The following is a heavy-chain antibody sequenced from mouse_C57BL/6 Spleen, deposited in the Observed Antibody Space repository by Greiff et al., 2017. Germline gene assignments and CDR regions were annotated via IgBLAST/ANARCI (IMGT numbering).Heavy chain of an antibody. V-gene: IGHV10-1*01. CDR2: IRSKSNNYAT. CDR1: GFSFNTYA. Sequence: EVQLVESGGGLVQPKGSLKLSCAASGFSFNTYAMSWVRQAPGQGLEWVARIRSKSNNYATYYADSVKDRFTISRNDSESMLYLPMNNVKTEDTARYYGGRHGGRYFDVWGTGTTVTVSS. J-gene: IGHJ1*03. CDR3: GRHGGRYFDV.